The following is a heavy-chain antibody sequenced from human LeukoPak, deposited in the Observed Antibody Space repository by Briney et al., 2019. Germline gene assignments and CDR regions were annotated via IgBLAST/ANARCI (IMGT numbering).Heavy chain of an antibody. CDR2: VRNDGSDT. D-gene: IGHD4-23*01. CDR3: ARDRGKDYFDS. Sequence: GTSLRLSCTTSGLTFTSHGFHWLRQVVGKRLEWVAFVRNDGSDTYHANSVKGRFSVSRDDSKNTLYLHMNSLRPEDTAIYYCARDRGKDYFDSWGQGTQVTVSS. V-gene: IGHV3-33*01. CDR1: GLTFTSHG. J-gene: IGHJ4*02.